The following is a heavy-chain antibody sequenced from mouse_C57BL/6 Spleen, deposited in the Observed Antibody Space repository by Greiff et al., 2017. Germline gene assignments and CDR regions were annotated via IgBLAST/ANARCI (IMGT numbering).Heavy chain of an antibody. V-gene: IGHV1-82*01. D-gene: IGHD2-4*01. Sequence: QVQLKQSGPELVKPGASVKISCKASGYAFSSSWMNWVKQRPGKGLEWIGRIYPGDGDTNYNGKFKGKATLTADKSSSTAYMQLSSLTSEDAAVYFCARDADYDGPPFAYWGQGTLVTVSA. CDR3: ARDADYDGPPFAY. J-gene: IGHJ3*01. CDR2: IYPGDGDT. CDR1: GYAFSSSW.